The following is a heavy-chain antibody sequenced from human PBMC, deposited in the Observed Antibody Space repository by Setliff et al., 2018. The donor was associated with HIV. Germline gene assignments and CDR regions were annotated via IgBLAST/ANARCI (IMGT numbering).Heavy chain of an antibody. J-gene: IGHJ6*03. D-gene: IGHD3-16*01. CDR2: ISAFSGNT. Sequence: ASVKVSCKTSGYPLTKYGIIWVRQAPGQGLEWVGLISAFSGNTNSAQKVQGRVTMTTDTSTTTAYMELRSLRSEDTAVYYCARVPQDTYNYPFSYSYYMDVWGKGTTVTVSS. CDR1: GYPLTKYG. CDR3: ARVPQDTYNYPFSYSYYMDV. V-gene: IGHV1-18*01.